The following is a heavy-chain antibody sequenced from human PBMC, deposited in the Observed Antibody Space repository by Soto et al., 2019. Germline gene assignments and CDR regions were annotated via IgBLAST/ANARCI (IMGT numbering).Heavy chain of an antibody. Sequence: PGESLKISCKGSGHRFTSYWIGWVRQMPGKGLECMGIIYPGDSDTRYSPSFQGQVTISADKSISTAYLQWRSLKASDTAMYYCARHDVVGAKGRWFYYGMDVWGQGTTVTVSS. J-gene: IGHJ6*02. CDR3: ARHDVVGAKGRWFYYGMDV. V-gene: IGHV5-51*01. CDR1: GHRFTSYW. CDR2: IYPGDSDT. D-gene: IGHD1-26*01.